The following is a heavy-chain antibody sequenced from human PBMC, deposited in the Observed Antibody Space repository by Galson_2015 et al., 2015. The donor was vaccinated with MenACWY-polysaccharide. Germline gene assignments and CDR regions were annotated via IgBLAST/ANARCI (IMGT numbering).Heavy chain of an antibody. J-gene: IGHJ4*02. CDR2: IKGDGSSI. CDR3: ARDPVDGSGHFDY. Sequence: SLRLSCAASGFTFSSYWMHWVRQVPGKGLMWVSRIKGDGSSIIYADSVKGRFTISRDSTKNTVWLQMNGLRVEDTAVYYCARDPVDGSGHFDYWGQGTLVTVSS. CDR1: GFTFSSYW. D-gene: IGHD6-19*01. V-gene: IGHV3-74*01.